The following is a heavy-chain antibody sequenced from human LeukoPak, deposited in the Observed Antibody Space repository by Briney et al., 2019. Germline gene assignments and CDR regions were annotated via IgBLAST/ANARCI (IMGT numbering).Heavy chain of an antibody. CDR1: GGSISSSNW. Sequence: PGTLSLTCAVSGGSISSSNWWRWVRQPPGKGLEWTGAIFHSGSTNYTPSLKSRVTISLDKSKNQFSLKLSSVTAADTAVYYCATQVVPAAMARAFDIWGQGTMVTVSS. J-gene: IGHJ3*02. V-gene: IGHV4-4*03. CDR2: IFHSGST. D-gene: IGHD2-2*01. CDR3: ATQVVPAAMARAFDI.